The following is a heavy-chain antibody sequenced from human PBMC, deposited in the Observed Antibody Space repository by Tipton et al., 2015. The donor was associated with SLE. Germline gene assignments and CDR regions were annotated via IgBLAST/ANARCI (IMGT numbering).Heavy chain of an antibody. J-gene: IGHJ4*02. CDR2: IYYSGST. CDR1: GGSFSGYY. D-gene: IGHD3-10*01. Sequence: TLSLTCAVYGGSFSGYYWSWIRQPPGKGLEWIGYIYYSGSTNYNPSLKSRVTISVDTSKNQFSLKLSSVTAADTAVYYCARAGEGLGYWGQGTLVTVSS. CDR3: ARAGEGLGY. V-gene: IGHV4-59*12.